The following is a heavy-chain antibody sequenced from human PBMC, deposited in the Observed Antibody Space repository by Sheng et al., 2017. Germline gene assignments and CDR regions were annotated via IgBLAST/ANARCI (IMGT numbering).Heavy chain of an antibody. J-gene: IGHJ6*03. CDR3: ARVTSSPSLYYYYMDV. V-gene: IGHV4-59*01. CDR1: GGSISSYY. D-gene: IGHD6-6*01. CDR2: IYYSGST. Sequence: QVQLQESGPGLVKPSETLSLTCTVSGGSISSYYWSWIRQPPEKGLEWIGYIYYSGSTNYNPSLKSRVTISVDTSKNQFSLKLSSVTAADTAVYYCARVTSSPSLYYYYMDVWGQGTTVTVSS.